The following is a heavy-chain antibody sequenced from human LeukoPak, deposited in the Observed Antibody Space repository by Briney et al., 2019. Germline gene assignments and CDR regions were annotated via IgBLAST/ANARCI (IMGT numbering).Heavy chain of an antibody. V-gene: IGHV4-4*07. Sequence: SETLSLTCTVSGGSISSYYWSWIRQPAGKGLEWIGRIYTSGSTNYNPSLKSRVTMSVDTSKNQSSPKLSSVTAADTAVYYCARDVSSWSGAWFDPWGQGTLVTVSS. D-gene: IGHD6-13*01. CDR3: ARDVSSWSGAWFDP. CDR1: GGSISSYY. CDR2: IYTSGST. J-gene: IGHJ5*02.